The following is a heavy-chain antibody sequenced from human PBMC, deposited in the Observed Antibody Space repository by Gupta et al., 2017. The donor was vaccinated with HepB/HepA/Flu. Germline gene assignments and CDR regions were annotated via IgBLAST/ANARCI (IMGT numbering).Heavy chain of an antibody. Sequence: QVQLQQWGAGLLKPSETLSLTCAVYGGSFSGYYWSWIRQPPGKGLEWIGEINHSGSTNYNPSLKSRVTISVDTSKNQFSLKLSSVTAADTAVYYCARGGITRGYSSPGEFDYWGQGTLVTVSS. J-gene: IGHJ4*02. D-gene: IGHD6-13*01. CDR2: INHSGST. V-gene: IGHV4-34*01. CDR1: GGSFSGYY. CDR3: ARGGITRGYSSPGEFDY.